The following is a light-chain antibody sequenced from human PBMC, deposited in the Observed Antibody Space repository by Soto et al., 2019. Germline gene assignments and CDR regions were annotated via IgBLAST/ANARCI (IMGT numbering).Light chain of an antibody. Sequence: DIVLTQSPTTLSLSPGERATLSCRASQSVRSNLAWYQQKPGQALRLLIYDASNRATGIPARFSGSGSGTDFNLTISSLEPEDFAVYHCQQRSNWPPGYTFGQGTRLEIK. J-gene: IGKJ5*01. V-gene: IGKV3-11*01. CDR2: DAS. CDR1: QSVRSN. CDR3: QQRSNWPPGYT.